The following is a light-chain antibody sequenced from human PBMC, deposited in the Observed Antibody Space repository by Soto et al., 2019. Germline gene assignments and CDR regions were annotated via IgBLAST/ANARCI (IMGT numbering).Light chain of an antibody. V-gene: IGKV3-15*01. CDR3: QQYNVWPLT. J-gene: IGKJ4*01. CDR2: GAS. CDR1: QSVGSN. Sequence: EIVMTQSAATLSLSPGERATLSCRPSQSVGSNLAWYQQKPGQAPRLLIYGASTRATGIPARFSGSGSGTEFTLTISSLQSEDFAVYYCQQYNVWPLTFGGGTKVEIE.